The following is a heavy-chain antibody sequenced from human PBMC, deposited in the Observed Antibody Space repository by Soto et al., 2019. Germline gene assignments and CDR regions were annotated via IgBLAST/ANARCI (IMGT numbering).Heavy chain of an antibody. CDR1: GYTFTSYG. J-gene: IGHJ6*02. CDR3: ARASKKMISRVVIHYYYGMDV. Sequence: ASVKVSCKASGYTFTSYGISWVRQAPGQGLEWMGWISAYNGNTNYAQKLQGRVTMTTDTSTSTAYMELRSLRSDDTAVYYCARASKKMISRVVIHYYYGMDVWGQGTTVTVSS. CDR2: ISAYNGNT. D-gene: IGHD3-3*01. V-gene: IGHV1-18*04.